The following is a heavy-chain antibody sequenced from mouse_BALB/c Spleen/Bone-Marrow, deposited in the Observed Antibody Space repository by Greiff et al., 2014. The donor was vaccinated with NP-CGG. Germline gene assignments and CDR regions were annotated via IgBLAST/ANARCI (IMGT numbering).Heavy chain of an antibody. CDR1: GYTFTSYW. Sequence: LQQSGSELGRPGASVKLSCKASGYTFTSYWMHWVKQRPGQGLEWIGNIYPGSGSTNYDEKFKSKATLTVDTSSSTAYMQLSSLTSEDSAVYYCTNHYFDYWGQGTTLPVSS. V-gene: IGHV1S22*01. J-gene: IGHJ2*01. CDR2: IYPGSGST. CDR3: TNHYFDY.